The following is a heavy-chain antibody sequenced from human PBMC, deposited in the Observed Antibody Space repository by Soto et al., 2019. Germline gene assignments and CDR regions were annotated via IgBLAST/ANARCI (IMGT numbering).Heavy chain of an antibody. CDR3: ARVLVGAGPNDWFDP. CDR2: ISNSGST. CDR1: GVSISSYY. V-gene: IGHV4-59*01. J-gene: IGHJ5*02. Sequence: TSETLSLTCSVSGVSISSYYWSWIRQTPGMGLEWIAYISNSGSTNYNPSLNSRVTISVDTSKNQLSLRLNSVTAADSGVYYCARVLVGAGPNDWFDPWGQGALVTVSS. D-gene: IGHD2-15*01.